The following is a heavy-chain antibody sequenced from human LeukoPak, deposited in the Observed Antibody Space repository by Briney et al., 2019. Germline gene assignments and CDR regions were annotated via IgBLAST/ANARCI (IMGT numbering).Heavy chain of an antibody. Sequence: SETLSLTCTVSGGSISSHYWSWIRQPPGKGLEWIGYIYYSGSTNYNPSLKSRVTISVDTSKNQFPLKLSSVTAADTAVYYCARADRDGYNYELDYWGQGTLVTVSS. CDR3: ARADRDGYNYELDY. D-gene: IGHD5-24*01. CDR2: IYYSGST. CDR1: GGSISSHY. V-gene: IGHV4-59*11. J-gene: IGHJ4*02.